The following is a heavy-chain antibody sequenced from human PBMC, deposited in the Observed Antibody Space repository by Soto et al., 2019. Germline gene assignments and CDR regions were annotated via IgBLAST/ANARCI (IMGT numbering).Heavy chain of an antibody. CDR3: ARDRGSYALDY. Sequence: EASVKVSCKASGYTFTSYAISWVRQAPGQGLEWMGWISAYNGNTNYAQKVQGRVTMTTDTSTTTAYMELRSLRSDDTAVYYCARDRGSYALDYWGQGTLVTVSS. CDR2: ISAYNGNT. CDR1: GYTFTSYA. D-gene: IGHD1-26*01. J-gene: IGHJ4*02. V-gene: IGHV1-18*01.